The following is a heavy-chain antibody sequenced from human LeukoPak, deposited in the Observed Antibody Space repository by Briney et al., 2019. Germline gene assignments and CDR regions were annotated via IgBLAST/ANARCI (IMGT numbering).Heavy chain of an antibody. J-gene: IGHJ4*02. Sequence: PGGSLRLSCAASGFTFSSYSMNWVRQAPGKGLEWVSSISSSSSYIYYADSVKGRFTISRDNAKNSLYLQMNSLRAEDTAVYYCARDLAALSPTGTTGGSSALDYWGQGTPVTVSS. CDR2: ISSSSSYI. V-gene: IGHV3-21*01. CDR3: ARDLAALSPTGTTGGSSALDY. CDR1: GFTFSSYS. D-gene: IGHD2-15*01.